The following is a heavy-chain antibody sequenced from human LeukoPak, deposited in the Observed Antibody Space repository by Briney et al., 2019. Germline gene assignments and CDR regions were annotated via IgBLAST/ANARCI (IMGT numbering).Heavy chain of an antibody. CDR3: ARGGDYVYF. D-gene: IGHD2-15*01. J-gene: IGHJ4*02. CDR1: GGSISSGGYY. Sequence: SQTLSLTCTVSGGSISSGGYYWSWIRQPPGKGLEWIGYIYHSGSTYYNPSLKSRVTISVDRSKNQFSLKLSSVTAADTAVYYCARGGDYVYFWGQGTLVTVSS. CDR2: IYHSGST. V-gene: IGHV4-30-2*01.